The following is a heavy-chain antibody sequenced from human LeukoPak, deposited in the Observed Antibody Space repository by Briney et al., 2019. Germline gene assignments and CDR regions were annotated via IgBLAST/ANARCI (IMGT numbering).Heavy chain of an antibody. CDR1: GFTFSSYA. Sequence: LGGSLRLSCAASGFTFSSYAMHWVRQAPGKGLEYVSAISSNGGSTYYANSVKGRFTISRDNSKNTLYLQMGSLRAEDMAVYYCAREVDYGDPVGAFDIWGQGTMVTVSS. J-gene: IGHJ3*02. D-gene: IGHD4-17*01. V-gene: IGHV3-64*01. CDR2: ISSNGGST. CDR3: AREVDYGDPVGAFDI.